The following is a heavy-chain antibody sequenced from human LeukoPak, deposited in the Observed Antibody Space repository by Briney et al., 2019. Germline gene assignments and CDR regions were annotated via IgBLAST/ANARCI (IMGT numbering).Heavy chain of an antibody. J-gene: IGHJ4*02. V-gene: IGHV3-11*01. D-gene: IGHD6-6*01. CDR2: ISSTSPRAI. CDR3: AGHARGSYQVY. Sequence: GGSLRLSCAASGFNFSDYYMSWIRQAPGKGLEWVSLISSTSPRAISYGDSVKGRFTTSRDNARNSLFLQMNSLRAEDTAMYYCAGHARGSYQVYWGQGILVTVST. CDR1: GFNFSDYY.